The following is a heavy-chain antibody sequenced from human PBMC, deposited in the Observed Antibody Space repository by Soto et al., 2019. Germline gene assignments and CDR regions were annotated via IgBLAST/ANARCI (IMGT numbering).Heavy chain of an antibody. CDR1: GGSISSYY. J-gene: IGHJ4*02. D-gene: IGHD2-2*01. V-gene: IGHV4-59*01. CDR3: AGSPGVRAYCSSTSCYAYYFDY. Sequence: SETLSLTCTVSGGSISSYYWSWIRQPPGKGLEWIGYIYYSGSTNYNPSLKSRVTISVDTSKNQFSLKLSSVTAADTAVYYCAGSPGVRAYCSSTSCYAYYFDYWGQGTLVTVSS. CDR2: IYYSGST.